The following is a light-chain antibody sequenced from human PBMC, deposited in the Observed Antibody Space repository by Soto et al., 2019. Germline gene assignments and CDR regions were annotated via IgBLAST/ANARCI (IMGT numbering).Light chain of an antibody. CDR1: QSVSSSY. V-gene: IGKV3-20*01. CDR2: GAS. J-gene: IGKJ2*01. CDR3: QQYGSSLLYT. Sequence: EIVLTQSPGTLSLSPGERATLSCRASQSVSSSYLAWYQQKPGQAPRLLIYGASSRATGIPDRFSGSGSGTDFTLTISRLEPEDFAVYYCQQYGSSLLYTFGQGTKQEIK.